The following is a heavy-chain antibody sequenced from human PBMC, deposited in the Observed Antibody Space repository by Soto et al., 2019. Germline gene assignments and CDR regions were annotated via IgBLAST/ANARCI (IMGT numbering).Heavy chain of an antibody. V-gene: IGHV1-3*01. Sequence: GASAKLCCKASGDAFACYAMHWVRQAPGQRLEWMGWINAGNGNTKYSQKFQGRVTITRDTSASTAYMELSSLRSEDTAVYYCAREFLGDYIWGSYRPRLDYWGQGTLVPVTS. CDR1: GDAFACYA. D-gene: IGHD3-16*02. CDR2: INAGNGNT. J-gene: IGHJ4*02. CDR3: AREFLGDYIWGSYRPRLDY.